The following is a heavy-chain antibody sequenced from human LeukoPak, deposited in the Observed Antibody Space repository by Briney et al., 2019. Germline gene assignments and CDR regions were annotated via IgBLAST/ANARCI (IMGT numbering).Heavy chain of an antibody. CDR3: AKELITATTSAGPYYYYYGMDV. CDR2: ISYDGSNK. D-gene: IGHD1-7*01. Sequence: GGSLTLSCAASGCTFSSYCMHWVRQAPGKGLEWVAVISYDGSNKYYADSVKGRFTISRDNSKNTPYLQMKSLRAEDTAVYYCAKELITATTSAGPYYYYYGMDVWGEGTTVTVPS. J-gene: IGHJ6*01. V-gene: IGHV3-30*18. CDR1: GCTFSSYC.